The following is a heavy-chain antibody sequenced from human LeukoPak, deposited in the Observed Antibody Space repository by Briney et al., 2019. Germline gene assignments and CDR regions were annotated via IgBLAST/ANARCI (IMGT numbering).Heavy chain of an antibody. Sequence: PSETLPLTCTVSGGSISSYYWSWIRQPAGKGLEWIGRIYTSGTTNYNPSLKSRLTMSVDTSKNQFSLKLSSVTAADTAMYYCAMQHSSGYYNWFDPWGQGILVTVSS. D-gene: IGHD3-22*01. V-gene: IGHV4-4*07. J-gene: IGHJ5*02. CDR3: AMQHSSGYYNWFDP. CDR2: IYTSGTT. CDR1: GGSISSYY.